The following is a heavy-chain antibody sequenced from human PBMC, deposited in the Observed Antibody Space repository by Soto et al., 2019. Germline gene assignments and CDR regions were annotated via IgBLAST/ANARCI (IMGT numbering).Heavy chain of an antibody. J-gene: IGHJ5*02. CDR1: GGSISSYY. CDR3: AREAHGDYVGWFDP. Sequence: LSLTCTVSGGSISSYYWSWIRQPPGKGLEWIGYIYYSGSTNYNPSLKSRVTISVDTSKNQFSLKLSSVTAADTAVYYCAREAHGDYVGWFDPLGQGNLVTVS. V-gene: IGHV4-59*01. CDR2: IYYSGST. D-gene: IGHD4-17*01.